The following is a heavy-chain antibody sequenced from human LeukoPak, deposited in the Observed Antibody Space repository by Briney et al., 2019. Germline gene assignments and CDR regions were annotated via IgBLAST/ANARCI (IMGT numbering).Heavy chain of an antibody. V-gene: IGHV4-4*02. CDR3: AREVDTAMVRYFDY. Sequence: SETLSLTCAVSGGSISSSNWWSWVRQPPGQGLELIGEIYHSGSTNYNPSLKSRVTISVDKSKNQFSLKLSSVTAADTAVYYCAREVDTAMVRYFDYWGQGTLVTVSS. D-gene: IGHD5-18*01. CDR1: GGSISSSNW. CDR2: IYHSGST. J-gene: IGHJ4*02.